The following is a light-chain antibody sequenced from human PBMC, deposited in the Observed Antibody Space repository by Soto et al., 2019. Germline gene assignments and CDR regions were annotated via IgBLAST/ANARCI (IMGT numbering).Light chain of an antibody. V-gene: IGKV1-5*03. Sequence: DIQMTQSPSTLSASVGDRVTITCRASQSISSWLAWYQQKPGKAPNLLIFKASTLDSGVPSRFSGSGSGTEFTLTISSLQPEDVATYFCQQYNTYSGTFDQGTKV. CDR2: KAS. J-gene: IGKJ1*01. CDR1: QSISSW. CDR3: QQYNTYSGT.